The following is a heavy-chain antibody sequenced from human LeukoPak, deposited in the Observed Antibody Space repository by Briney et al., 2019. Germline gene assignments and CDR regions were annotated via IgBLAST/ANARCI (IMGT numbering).Heavy chain of an antibody. CDR1: GFTFDDYG. D-gene: IGHD2-15*01. CDR2: TNWNGGST. Sequence: PGGSLRLSCAASGFTFDDYGMSWVRQAPGKGLEWVSGTNWNGGSTGYADSVKGRFTISRDNAKNSLDLQMNSLRAEGKALYYCARGLQAFDIWAQGTMVTVFS. J-gene: IGHJ3*02. CDR3: ARGLQAFDI. V-gene: IGHV3-20*04.